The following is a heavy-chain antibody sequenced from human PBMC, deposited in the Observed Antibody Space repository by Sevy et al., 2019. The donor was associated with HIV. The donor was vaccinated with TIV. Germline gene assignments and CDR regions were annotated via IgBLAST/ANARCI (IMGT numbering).Heavy chain of an antibody. CDR1: GFTLNAYW. Sequence: GGSPRLSCAASGFTLNAYWMHWVRRAPGKGLEWLANINQDGSTQYYAASVKGRFTISRDNAKNLVYLQMNTMRPEDTGLYYCARAIAAAAGFWGQGTLVTVSS. D-gene: IGHD6-13*01. CDR2: INQDGSTQ. J-gene: IGHJ4*02. V-gene: IGHV3-7*01. CDR3: ARAIAAAAGF.